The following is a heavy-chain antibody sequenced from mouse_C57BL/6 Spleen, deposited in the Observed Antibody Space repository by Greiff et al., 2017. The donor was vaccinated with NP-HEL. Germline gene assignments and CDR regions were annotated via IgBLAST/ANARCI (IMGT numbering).Heavy chain of an antibody. Sequence: EVQLQQSGPELVKPGASVKISCKASGYTFTDYYMNWVKQSHGKSLEWIGDINPNNGGTSYNQKFKGKATLTVDKSSSNAYMELRSLTSAASAVYYCTRGGTGYYFDYWGQGTTLTVSS. CDR3: TRGGTGYYFDY. CDR1: GYTFTDYY. J-gene: IGHJ2*01. V-gene: IGHV1-26*01. CDR2: INPNNGGT. D-gene: IGHD4-1*01.